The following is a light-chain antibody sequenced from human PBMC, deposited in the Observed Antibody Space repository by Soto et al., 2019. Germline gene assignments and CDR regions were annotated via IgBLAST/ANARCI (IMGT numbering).Light chain of an antibody. CDR2: YDD. V-gene: IGLV1-36*01. CDR3: AASDDSLNGVV. J-gene: IGLJ2*01. Sequence: QSVLTQPPSVSEAPRQRVTISCSGSSSNIGNNAVNWYQQLPGKAPKLLIYYDDLLPSGVSDRFSGSKSGTSASLAISGLQSKDEADYHCAASDDSLNGVVFGGGTKLTVL. CDR1: SSNIGNNA.